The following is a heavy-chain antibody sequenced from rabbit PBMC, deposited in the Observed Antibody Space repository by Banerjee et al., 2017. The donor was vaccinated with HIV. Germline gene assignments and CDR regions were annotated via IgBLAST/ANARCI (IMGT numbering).Heavy chain of an antibody. V-gene: IGHV1S45*01. CDR2: IDAGSSGFT. D-gene: IGHD4-1*01. Sequence: QEQLVESGGGLVKPGASLTLTCTASGLSFSISSYMCWVRQAPGKGLEWIACIDAGSSGFTYFATWAKGRFTISKISSTTVTLQMTRLTAADTATYFCARDLDDVIGWNFGWWGPGTLVTVS. CDR3: ARDLDDVIGWNFGW. J-gene: IGHJ4*01. CDR1: GLSFSISSY.